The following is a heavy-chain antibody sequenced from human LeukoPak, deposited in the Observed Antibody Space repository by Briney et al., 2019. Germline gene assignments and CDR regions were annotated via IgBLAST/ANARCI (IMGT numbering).Heavy chain of an antibody. V-gene: IGHV4-39*07. CDR3: ARLITRFVLGAFDP. CDR1: GGSISSSSYY. J-gene: IGHJ5*02. D-gene: IGHD1-26*01. Sequence: PSETLSLTCTVSGGSISSSSYYWGWIRQPPGKGLEWIGTIYYSGSTYYNPSLKSRVTISVDTSNNHFSLKLSSVTAADTAVYYCARLITRFVLGAFDPWGQGTLVTVSS. CDR2: IYYSGST.